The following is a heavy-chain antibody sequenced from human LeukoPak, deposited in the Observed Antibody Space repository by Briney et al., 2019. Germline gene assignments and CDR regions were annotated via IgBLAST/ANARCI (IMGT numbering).Heavy chain of an antibody. J-gene: IGHJ1*01. Sequence: GESLKISCKGSGYSFTSYWVGWVRQMPGKGLEWMGIIYPGDSDTRYSPSFQGQVTISADKSISTAYLQWSSLKASDTAMYYCARPDYYDSRGYSSYFQHWGQGTLVTVSS. V-gene: IGHV5-51*01. CDR3: ARPDYYDSRGYSSYFQH. D-gene: IGHD3-22*01. CDR1: GYSFTSYW. CDR2: IYPGDSDT.